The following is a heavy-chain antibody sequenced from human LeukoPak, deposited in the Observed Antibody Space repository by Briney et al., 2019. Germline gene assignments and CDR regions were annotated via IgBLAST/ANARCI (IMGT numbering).Heavy chain of an antibody. CDR3: ARIYYFGDNNWRYFDN. Sequence: GGSLRLSCAASGFTFNSYWMSWVRQAPGKGLEWVANIDPDGSEKQYGDSVKGRFTTSRDNAKNSLYLQMNSLRAEDTAIYYCARIYYFGDNNWRYFDNWDQGTLVTVSS. CDR1: GFTFNSYW. J-gene: IGHJ4*02. V-gene: IGHV3-7*01. D-gene: IGHD3-10*01. CDR2: IDPDGSEK.